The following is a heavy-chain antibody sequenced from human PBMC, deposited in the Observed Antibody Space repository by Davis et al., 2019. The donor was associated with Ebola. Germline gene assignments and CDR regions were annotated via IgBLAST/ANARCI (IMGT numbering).Heavy chain of an antibody. CDR1: GGTFSSYA. V-gene: IGHV1-69*13. Sequence: SVKVSCKASGGTFSSYAISWVRQAPGQGLEWMGGIIPIFGTANYAQKFQGRVTITADESTSTAYMELSSLRSEDTAVYYCARDERWLHQGAFDIWGQGTMVTVSS. J-gene: IGHJ3*02. CDR2: IIPIFGTA. CDR3: ARDERWLHQGAFDI. D-gene: IGHD5-24*01.